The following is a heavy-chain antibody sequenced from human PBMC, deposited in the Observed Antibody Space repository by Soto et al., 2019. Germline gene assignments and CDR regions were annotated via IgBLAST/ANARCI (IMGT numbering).Heavy chain of an antibody. J-gene: IGHJ3*02. CDR3: ARGGDCSGGSCYSAAFDI. Sequence: QVQLQESGPGLVKPSQTLSLTCTVSGGSISSGGYYWSWIRQHPGKGLEWIGYIYYSGSTYYNPSLESRVTISVDTSKNQFSLKLSSVTAADTAVYYCARGGDCSGGSCYSAAFDIWGQGTMVTVSS. CDR2: IYYSGST. CDR1: GGSISSGGYY. D-gene: IGHD2-15*01. V-gene: IGHV4-31*03.